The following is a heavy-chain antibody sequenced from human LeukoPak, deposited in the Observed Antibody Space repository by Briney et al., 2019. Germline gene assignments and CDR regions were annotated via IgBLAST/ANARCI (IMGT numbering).Heavy chain of an antibody. CDR1: GGSISSYY. CDR3: ARAGSYYDSRIDY. V-gene: IGHV4-59*01. D-gene: IGHD3-22*01. Sequence: SETLSLTCTVSGGSISSYYWSWIRQPPGKGLEWIGYIYYSGSTNYYPSLKSRVTISVDTSKNQFSLKLSSVTAADTAVYYCARAGSYYDSRIDYWGQGTLVTVSS. CDR2: IYYSGST. J-gene: IGHJ4*02.